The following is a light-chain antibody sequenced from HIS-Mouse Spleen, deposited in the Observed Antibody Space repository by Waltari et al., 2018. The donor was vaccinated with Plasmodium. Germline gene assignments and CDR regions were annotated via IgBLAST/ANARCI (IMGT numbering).Light chain of an antibody. CDR3: CSYAGSYTLV. CDR2: DVS. J-gene: IGLJ2*01. CDR1: RSAVGGYHS. V-gene: IGLV2-11*01. Sequence: QSALTQPRPVSGPPGQSVPISCTGTRSAVGGYHSVSWYQQHPGKAPTLMIYDVSKRPSVVPDRFSGSKSGNTASLTISGLQAEDEADYYCCSYAGSYTLVFGGGTKLTVL.